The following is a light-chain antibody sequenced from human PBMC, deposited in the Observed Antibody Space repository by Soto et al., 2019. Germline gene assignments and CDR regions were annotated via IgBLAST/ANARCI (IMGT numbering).Light chain of an antibody. CDR1: SGHSSYA. J-gene: IGLJ1*01. Sequence: QLVLTQSPSASASLGASVKLTCTLSSGHSSYAIAWHQQQPEKGPRYLMKLNSDGSHSKGDGIPDRFSGSSSGAERYLTISSLQSDDVADYYCQTWGTGIQVFGTGTKLTVL. CDR3: QTWGTGIQV. V-gene: IGLV4-69*01. CDR2: LNSDGSH.